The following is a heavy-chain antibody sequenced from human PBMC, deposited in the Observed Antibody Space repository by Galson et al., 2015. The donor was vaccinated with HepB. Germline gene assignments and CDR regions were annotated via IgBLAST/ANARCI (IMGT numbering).Heavy chain of an antibody. V-gene: IGHV1-18*01. CDR3: ARGKPTSQVGDRGYFDY. J-gene: IGHJ4*02. CDR1: GYTFTSYS. CDR2: ISAYNGNT. D-gene: IGHD1-26*01. Sequence: QSGAEVKKPGASVKVSCKASGYTFTSYSISWVRQAPGQGLEWMGWISAYNGNTNYAQKLQGRATMTTDTSTSTAYMELRSLRSDDTVVYYCARGKPTSQVGDRGYFDYWGQGTLVTVSS.